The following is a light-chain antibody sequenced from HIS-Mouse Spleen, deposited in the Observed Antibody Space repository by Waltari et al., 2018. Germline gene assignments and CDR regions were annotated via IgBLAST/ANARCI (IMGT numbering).Light chain of an antibody. V-gene: IGLV3-25*03. CDR1: ALPKQY. CDR3: QSADSSGTLYVV. CDR2: KDS. Sequence: SYELTQPPSVSVSPGQTARITCPGDALPKQYAYWYQQKPGQAPVLVIYKDSERPSGIPERFSGSSSGTTVTLTISGVQAEDEADYYCQSADSSGTLYVVFGGGTKLTVL. J-gene: IGLJ2*01.